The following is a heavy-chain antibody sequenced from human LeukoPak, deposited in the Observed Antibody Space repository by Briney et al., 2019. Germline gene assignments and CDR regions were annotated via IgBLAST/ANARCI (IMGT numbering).Heavy chain of an antibody. CDR1: GGSFSGYY. CDR2: INHSGST. D-gene: IGHD3-16*01. Sequence: PSETLSLTCAVYGGSFSGYYWSWIRQPPGKGLEWIGEINHSGSTNYNPSLKSRVTISVDTSKNQFSLKLSSVTAADTAVYYCARDGHSWGSYYFDYWGQGTLVTVSS. CDR3: ARDGHSWGSYYFDY. V-gene: IGHV4-34*01. J-gene: IGHJ4*02.